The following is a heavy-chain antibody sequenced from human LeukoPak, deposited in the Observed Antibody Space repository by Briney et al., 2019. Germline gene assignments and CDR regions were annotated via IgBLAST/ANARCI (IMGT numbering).Heavy chain of an antibody. CDR3: ARAYYYDSSGYLYYFDY. Sequence: GESLKISCRGSGYTFTNYWIAWVRQMPGKGLEWMGIIYPADSDTRYSPSFQGQVTISADKSISTAYLRWSSLKASDTAMYYCARAYYYDSSGYLYYFDYWGQGTLVTVSS. J-gene: IGHJ4*02. CDR2: IYPADSDT. V-gene: IGHV5-51*01. D-gene: IGHD3-22*01. CDR1: GYTFTNYW.